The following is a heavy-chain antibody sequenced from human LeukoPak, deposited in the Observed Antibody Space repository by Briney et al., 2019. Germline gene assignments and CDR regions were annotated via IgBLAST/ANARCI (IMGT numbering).Heavy chain of an antibody. V-gene: IGHV1-24*01. D-gene: IGHD5-24*01. Sequence: ASVKVSCKVSGYTLTESSVHWVRQAPGKGLEWMGGFDPEDGETMYAQKFLGRVTMTEDTSTDTAYMDLSSLRFEDTAVYYCATGKAAMATIAHWGQGTLVTVSS. J-gene: IGHJ4*02. CDR1: GYTLTESS. CDR3: ATGKAAMATIAH. CDR2: FDPEDGET.